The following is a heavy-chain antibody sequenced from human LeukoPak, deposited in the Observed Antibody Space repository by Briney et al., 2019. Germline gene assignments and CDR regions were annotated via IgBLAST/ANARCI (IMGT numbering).Heavy chain of an antibody. D-gene: IGHD2-2*01. Sequence: ASVKVSCKASGYTFTDYYMHWLRQAPGQGLEWMGRTNPNSGGTNYAQKFQGRVTITRDTSISTAYMELSRLRSDDTAVYYCARHVYCRSTSCSYYYYYMDVWGKGTTVTVSS. CDR2: TNPNSGGT. J-gene: IGHJ6*03. V-gene: IGHV1-2*06. CDR1: GYTFTDYY. CDR3: ARHVYCRSTSCSYYYYYMDV.